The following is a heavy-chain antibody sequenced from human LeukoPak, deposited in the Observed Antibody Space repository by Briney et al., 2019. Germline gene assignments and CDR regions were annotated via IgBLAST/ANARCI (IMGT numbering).Heavy chain of an antibody. D-gene: IGHD3-22*01. J-gene: IGHJ4*02. CDR1: GYTFTGYY. CDR3: ARDDYYDSSGDFDY. V-gene: IGHV1-2*06. CDR2: INPNSGGT. Sequence: ASVKVSFKASGYTFTGYYMHWVRQAPGQGLEWMGRINPNSGGTNYAQKFQGRVTMTRDTSISTAYMELSRLRSDDTAVYYCARDDYYDSSGDFDYWGQGTLVTVSS.